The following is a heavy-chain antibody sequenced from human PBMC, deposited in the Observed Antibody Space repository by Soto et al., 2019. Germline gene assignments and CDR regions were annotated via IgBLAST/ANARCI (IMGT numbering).Heavy chain of an antibody. V-gene: IGHV3-30*18. CDR3: AKDLEGYCSSTSCYTYFGLDV. Sequence: QVQLVESEGGVVQPGRSLRLSCAASGFTFSSYVMHWVRQAPGKGLEWVAVISYDGSNKYYADSVKGRFTISRDNSKHTLFLQMNSLRPEDTAVYYCAKDLEGYCSSTSCYTYFGLDVWGQGTTVTVSS. D-gene: IGHD2-2*01. CDR2: ISYDGSNK. J-gene: IGHJ6*02. CDR1: GFTFSSYV.